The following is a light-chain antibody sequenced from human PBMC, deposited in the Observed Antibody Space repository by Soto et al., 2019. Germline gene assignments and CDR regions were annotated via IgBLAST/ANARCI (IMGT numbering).Light chain of an antibody. CDR1: SSDVGGYIY. CDR2: EVS. V-gene: IGLV2-14*01. J-gene: IGLJ2*01. CDR3: SSYTSSSSHVV. Sequence: QSALTQPASVSGSPGQSITISCTGTSSDVGGYIYVSWYQQHPGKAPKFLIYEVSNRPSGVSNRFSGSKSGNTASLTISGLQAEDEADYYCSSYTSSSSHVVFGGGTKLTVL.